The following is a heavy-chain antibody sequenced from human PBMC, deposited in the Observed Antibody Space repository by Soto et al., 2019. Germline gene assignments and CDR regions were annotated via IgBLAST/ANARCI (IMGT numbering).Heavy chain of an antibody. V-gene: IGHV4-4*02. J-gene: IGHJ6*02. CDR3: ARRTWGMDV. CDR2: IFHSGNT. CDR1: SGSIDTTNW. D-gene: IGHD2-8*01. Sequence: QVQLQESGPGLVKPSGTLSLTCAVSSGSIDTTNWWSWVRQPPGKGLEWIGEIFHSGNTSYNPSLASRVTISVDTSKNQFSLNLRSVTAADTAVYYCARRTWGMDVWGQGTTVTVSS.